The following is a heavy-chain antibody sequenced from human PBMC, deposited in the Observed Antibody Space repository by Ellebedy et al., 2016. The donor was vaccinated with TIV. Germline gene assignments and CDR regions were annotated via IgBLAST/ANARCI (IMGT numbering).Heavy chain of an antibody. CDR1: GDSIDTSTYY. CDR3: ARDFERRIPAAGGMFYFDF. J-gene: IGHJ4*02. D-gene: IGHD6-13*01. Sequence: MPSETLSLTCTVSGDSIDTSTYYWGWIRQPPGKGLEWIGSFYYGGSAYYNPSLKSRVTMSLDTSKSQVSLKLNSVTAADTAVYYCARDFERRIPAAGGMFYFDFWGQGALVTVAS. V-gene: IGHV4-39*07. CDR2: FYYGGSA.